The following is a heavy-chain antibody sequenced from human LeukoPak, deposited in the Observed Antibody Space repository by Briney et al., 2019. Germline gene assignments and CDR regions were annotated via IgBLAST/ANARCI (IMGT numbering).Heavy chain of an antibody. D-gene: IGHD3-10*01. CDR2: IKQDESEK. J-gene: IGHJ4*02. CDR3: ARVNDYDSGSLYRPIDY. V-gene: IGHV3-7*01. CDR1: GFTFNNYW. Sequence: GGSLRLSCAASGFTFNNYWMSWFRQAPGKGLEWVANIKQDESEKNYVDSVKGRFTISRDNVKNSLYLQMNSLRAEATAVYSCARVNDYDSGSLYRPIDYWGQGTLVTVSS.